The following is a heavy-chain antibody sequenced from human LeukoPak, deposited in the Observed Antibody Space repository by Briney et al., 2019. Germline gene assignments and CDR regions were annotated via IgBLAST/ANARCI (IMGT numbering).Heavy chain of an antibody. J-gene: IGHJ5*02. D-gene: IGHD1-26*01. CDR3: ARGGLPRENWFDP. Sequence: SETLSLTCTVSGGSVSGYYWFWIRQPPGKGLEYIGYIYYTGSTNYNPSLKSRVTISVDTSKNQFSLNLNSVTAADTAVYYCARGGLPRENWFDPWGQGTLVTVSS. V-gene: IGHV4-59*02. CDR1: GGSVSGYY. CDR2: IYYTGST.